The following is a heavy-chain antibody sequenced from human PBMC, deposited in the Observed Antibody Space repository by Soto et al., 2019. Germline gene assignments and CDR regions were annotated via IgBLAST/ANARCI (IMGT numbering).Heavy chain of an antibody. CDR2: IWYDGSNK. CDR1: GFTFSSDG. D-gene: IGHD6-19*01. V-gene: IGHV3-33*01. Sequence: ESGGGVVQPGRSLRLSCAASGFTFSSDGVHWVRQAPGKGLEWVAVIWYDGSNKYYADSVKGRFTISRDNSKNTLYLQMNSLRAEDTAVYYCARDMAQDSSGWYDGPVDAFDIWGQGTMVTVSS. J-gene: IGHJ3*02. CDR3: ARDMAQDSSGWYDGPVDAFDI.